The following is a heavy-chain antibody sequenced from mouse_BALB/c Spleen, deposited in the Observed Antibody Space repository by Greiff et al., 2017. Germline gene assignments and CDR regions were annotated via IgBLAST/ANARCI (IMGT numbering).Heavy chain of an antibody. V-gene: IGHV2-5-1*01. CDR1: GFSLTSYG. J-gene: IGHJ4*01. D-gene: IGHD1-1*01. CDR2: IWRGGST. CDR3: AKIYGSSYYYAMDY. Sequence: QVQLKESGPSLVQPSQSLSITCTVSGFSLTSYGVHWVRQSPGKGLEWLGVIWRGGSTDYNAAFMSRLSITKDNSKSQVFFKMNSLQADDTAIYYCAKIYGSSYYYAMDYWGQGTSVTVSS.